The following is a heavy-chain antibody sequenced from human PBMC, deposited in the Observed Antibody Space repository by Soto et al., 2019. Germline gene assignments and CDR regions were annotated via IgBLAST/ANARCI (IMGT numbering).Heavy chain of an antibody. V-gene: IGHV3-66*01. Sequence: EVQVVESGGGLVQPGGSLRLSCAASGFTVSSNYMSWVRQAPGRGLEWVSVIYSAYNTYYADSVKGRFTISRDNSKNTPYLHMTSLRAEDTAVYYCARESVDAFDIWGHGTRVTVSS. CDR3: ARESVDAFDI. J-gene: IGHJ3*02. CDR2: IYSAYNT. CDR1: GFTVSSNY.